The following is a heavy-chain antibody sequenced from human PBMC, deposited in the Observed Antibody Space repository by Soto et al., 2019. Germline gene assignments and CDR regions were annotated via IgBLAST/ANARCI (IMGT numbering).Heavy chain of an antibody. Sequence: PGGSLRLSCAASGFTFSSYSMNWVRQAPGKGLEWVSYISSSSSTIYYADSVKGRFTISRDNAKNSLYLQMNSLRDEDTAVYYCAGGAVYDFWSGYALWGQGTLVTVSS. J-gene: IGHJ4*02. V-gene: IGHV3-48*02. CDR3: AGGAVYDFWSGYAL. CDR1: GFTFSSYS. CDR2: ISSSSSTI. D-gene: IGHD3-3*01.